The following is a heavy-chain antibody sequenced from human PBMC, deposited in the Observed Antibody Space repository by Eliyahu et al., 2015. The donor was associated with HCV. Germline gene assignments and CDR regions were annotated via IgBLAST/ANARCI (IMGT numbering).Heavy chain of an antibody. CDR2: MRSKGSGGTA. Sequence: EVQLVESGGGLVKPGESLRLSCAVXGFPFTDAWFSWVRXAXGKGLEWVGRMRSKGSGGTADYGAPVKDRFTISRDDSKNTLYLQMNRLKTEDTGVYYCAWYFYDDTGHHYLGHWGQGTLVTVSS. CDR3: AWYFYDDTGHHYLGH. V-gene: IGHV3-15*01. J-gene: IGHJ4*02. CDR1: GFPFTDAW. D-gene: IGHD3-22*01.